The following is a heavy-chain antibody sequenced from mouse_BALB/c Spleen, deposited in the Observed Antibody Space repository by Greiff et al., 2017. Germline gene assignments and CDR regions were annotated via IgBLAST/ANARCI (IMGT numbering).Heavy chain of an antibody. CDR2: IYPGDGST. Sequence: QVQLQQSGPELVKPGASVKMSCKASGYTFTSYYIHWLKQRPGQGLEWIGWIYPGDGSTKYNEKFKGKTTLTADKSSSTAYMLLSSLTSEDSAIYFCARPRDYDEWFAYWGQGTLVTVSA. D-gene: IGHD2-4*01. J-gene: IGHJ3*01. CDR1: GYTFTSYY. CDR3: ARPRDYDEWFAY. V-gene: IGHV1S56*01.